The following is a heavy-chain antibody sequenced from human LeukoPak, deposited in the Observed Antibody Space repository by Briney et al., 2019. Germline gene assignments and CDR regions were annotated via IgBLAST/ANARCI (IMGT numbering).Heavy chain of an antibody. CDR1: GYTFTSYY. J-gene: IGHJ6*03. CDR2: INPSGGST. D-gene: IGHD3-22*01. V-gene: IGHV1-46*01. Sequence: GASVKVSCKASGYTFTSYYMHWVRRAPGQGLEWMGIINPSGGSTSYAQKFQGRVTMTRDTSTSTVYMELSSLRSEDTAVYYCARAGSYYDSSGYYGYYYYYYMDVWGKGTTVTISS. CDR3: ARAGSYYDSSGYYGYYYYYYMDV.